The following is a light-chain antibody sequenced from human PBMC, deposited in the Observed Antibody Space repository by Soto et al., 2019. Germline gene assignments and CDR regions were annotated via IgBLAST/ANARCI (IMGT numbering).Light chain of an antibody. V-gene: IGLV2-18*02. CDR1: SSDVGNYNR. CDR2: DVT. J-gene: IGLJ1*01. CDR3: SSYTSSSTYV. Sequence: QSALTQPPSVSGSPGQSVAISCTGTSSDVGNYNRVSWYQQPPGTAPELIIYDVTNRPSGVPDRFSGSKSGNTASLTISGLQADDEADYYCSSYTSSSTYVFGTGTKLTVL.